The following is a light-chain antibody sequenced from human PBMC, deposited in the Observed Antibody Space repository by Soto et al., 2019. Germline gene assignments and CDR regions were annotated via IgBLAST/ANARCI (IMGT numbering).Light chain of an antibody. V-gene: IGKV1-5*01. CDR1: QSISAW. J-gene: IGKJ2*01. CDR2: DAS. Sequence: DIQMTQSPSTLSASVGDRVTITCRASQSISAWLAWYQQIPGKAPKLLIYDASSLESGVPSRFSGSGSGTGFTLAIRSLQPDDFAAYYYQEYNSYSPTFGQGTKLEI. CDR3: QEYNSYSPT.